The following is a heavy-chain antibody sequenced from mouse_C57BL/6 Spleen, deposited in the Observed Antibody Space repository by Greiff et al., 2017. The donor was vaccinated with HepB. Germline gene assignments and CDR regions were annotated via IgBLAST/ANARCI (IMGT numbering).Heavy chain of an antibody. D-gene: IGHD1-1*01. CDR3: ARGYYYFDY. Sequence: EVKVVESGGGLVKPGGSLKLSCAASGFTFSSYAMSWVRQTPEKRLEWVATISDGGSYTYYPDNVKGRFTISRDNAKNNLYLQMSHLKSEDTAMYYCARGYYYFDYWGQGTTLTVSS. J-gene: IGHJ2*01. CDR1: GFTFSSYA. CDR2: ISDGGSYT. V-gene: IGHV5-4*03.